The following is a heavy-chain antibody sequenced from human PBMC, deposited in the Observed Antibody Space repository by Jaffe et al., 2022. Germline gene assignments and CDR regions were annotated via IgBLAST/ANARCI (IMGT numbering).Heavy chain of an antibody. CDR2: ISWNSGSI. V-gene: IGHV3-9*01. CDR1: GFTFDDYA. CDR3: AKVGYSGYDFQYYFDY. Sequence: EVQLVESGGGLVQPGRSLRLSCAASGFTFDDYAMHWVRQAPGKGLEWVSGISWNSGSIGYADSVKGRFTISRDNAKNSLYLQMNSLRAEDTALYYCAKVGYSGYDFQYYFDYWGQGTLVTVSS. D-gene: IGHD5-12*01. J-gene: IGHJ4*02.